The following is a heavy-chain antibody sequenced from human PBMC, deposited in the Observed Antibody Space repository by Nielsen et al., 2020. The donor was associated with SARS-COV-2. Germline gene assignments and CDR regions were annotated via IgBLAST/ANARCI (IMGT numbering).Heavy chain of an antibody. J-gene: IGHJ4*02. Sequence: SETLSLTCTVSGGSVSSGSYYWSWIRQPPGKGLEWIGYIYYSGSTNYNPSLKSRVTISVDTSKNQFSLKLSSVTAADTAVYYCARFASTGTSFDYWGQGTLVTVSS. CDR3: ARFASTGTSFDY. CDR2: IYYSGST. D-gene: IGHD1-1*01. CDR1: GGSVSSGSYY. V-gene: IGHV4-61*01.